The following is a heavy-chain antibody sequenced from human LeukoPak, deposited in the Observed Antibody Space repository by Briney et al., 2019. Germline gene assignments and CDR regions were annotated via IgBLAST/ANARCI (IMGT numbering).Heavy chain of an antibody. Sequence: GGSLRLSCAASEFTLRNYWMSWVRQAPGKGLEWVATIKEDGSEKYYVDSVKGRFTISRDNAKNSLYLQMNSLRAEDTAVYYCAELGITMIGGVWGKGTTVTIPS. CDR2: IKEDGSEK. J-gene: IGHJ6*04. V-gene: IGHV3-7*01. CDR3: AELGITMIGGV. CDR1: EFTLRNYW. D-gene: IGHD3-10*02.